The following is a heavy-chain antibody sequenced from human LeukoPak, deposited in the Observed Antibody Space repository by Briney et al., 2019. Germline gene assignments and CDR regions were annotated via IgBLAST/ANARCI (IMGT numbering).Heavy chain of an antibody. CDR2: ISSSSSYI. V-gene: IGHV3-21*01. J-gene: IGHJ6*03. D-gene: IGHD3-22*01. CDR3: ARDDRYDSSGYYYYYYYMDV. Sequence: GGSLRLSCAASGFTFDDYGMNWVRQAPGKGLEWVSSISSSSSYIYYADSVKGRFTISRDNAKNSLYLQMNSLRAEDTAVYYCARDDRYDSSGYYYYYYYMDVWGKGTTVTVSS. CDR1: GFTFDDYG.